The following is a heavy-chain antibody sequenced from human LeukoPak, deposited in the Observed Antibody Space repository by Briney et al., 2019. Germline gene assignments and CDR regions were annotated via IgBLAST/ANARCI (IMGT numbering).Heavy chain of an antibody. D-gene: IGHD1-26*01. V-gene: IGHV3-30*18. J-gene: IGHJ4*02. CDR3: AKNPSIWELRYYFDY. CDR2: ISYDGSNK. Sequence: GGSLRLSCAASGFTFSSYAMSWVRQAPGKGLEWVAVISYDGSNKYYADSVKGRFTISRDNSKNTLYLQMNSLRAEDTAVYYCAKNPSIWELRYYFDYWGQGTLVTVSS. CDR1: GFTFSSYA.